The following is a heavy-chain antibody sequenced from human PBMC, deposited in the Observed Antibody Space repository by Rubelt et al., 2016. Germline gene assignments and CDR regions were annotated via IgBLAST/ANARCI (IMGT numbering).Heavy chain of an antibody. CDR3: AHSRAARFLDY. V-gene: IGHV2-70*01. D-gene: IGHD6-6*01. J-gene: IGHJ4*02. CDR2: IDWDDDK. CDR1: GFSLSPRGVC. Sequence: QVTLRESGPALVKPTQTLTLTCTFSGFSLSPRGVCVNWIRQPPGKALEWLALIDWDDDKYYTTSLKTRLTISKDTSKSQVVLTMTNMDPVDTATYYCAHSRAARFLDYWGQGTLVTVSS.